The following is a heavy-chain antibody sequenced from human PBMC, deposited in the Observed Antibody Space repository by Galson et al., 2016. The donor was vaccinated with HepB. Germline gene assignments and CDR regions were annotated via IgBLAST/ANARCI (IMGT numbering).Heavy chain of an antibody. CDR2: ITYSGST. CDR1: GGSFIDYY. V-gene: IGHV4-34*01. D-gene: IGHD3-22*01. Sequence: SETLSLTCTVYGGSFIDYYWSWIRQPPGKGLEWIAEITYSGSTNYNPSLKSRVTISIDTSKNQFSLKLNSVTAADTTLYYCASLMPSFDSSPYLDRWGQGTLVTVSS. J-gene: IGHJ4*02. CDR3: ASLMPSFDSSPYLDR.